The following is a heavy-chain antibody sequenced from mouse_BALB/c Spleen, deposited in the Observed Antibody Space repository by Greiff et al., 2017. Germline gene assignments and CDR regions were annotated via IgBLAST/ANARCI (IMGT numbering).Heavy chain of an antibody. CDR3: ASQSSYGNYFAY. D-gene: IGHD2-1*01. J-gene: IGHJ3*01. CDR2: IWAGGST. V-gene: IGHV2-9*02. Sequence: VKLVESGPGLVAPSQTLSISCTASGFSLTSYGVHWVRQPPGQGLEWLGVIWAGGSTNDNSAPMSRLSISKDNSTSQVFLKMNSLLTDDTAMYYCASQSSYGNYFAYWGQGTLVTVSA. CDR1: GFSLTSYG.